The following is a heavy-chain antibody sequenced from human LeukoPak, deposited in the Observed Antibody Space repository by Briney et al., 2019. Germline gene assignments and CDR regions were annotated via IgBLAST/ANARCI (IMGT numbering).Heavy chain of an antibody. D-gene: IGHD6-6*01. CDR1: GFTFSSYE. V-gene: IGHV3-48*03. Sequence: GGSLRLSCAASGFTFSSYEMNWVRQAPGKGLEWVPYISSSGSTIYYADSVKGRFTISRDNAKNSLYLQMNSLRAEDTAVYYCARDYEGSSSFDYWGQGTLVTVSS. CDR3: ARDYEGSSSFDY. CDR2: ISSSGSTI. J-gene: IGHJ4*02.